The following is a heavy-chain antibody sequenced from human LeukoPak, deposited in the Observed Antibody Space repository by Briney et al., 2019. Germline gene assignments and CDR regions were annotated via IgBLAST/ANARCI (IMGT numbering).Heavy chain of an antibody. CDR1: GFTFTNYW. J-gene: IGHJ2*01. V-gene: IGHV3-7*01. CDR3: ARDLRAGGTWSYGVYFDL. Sequence: PGGSLRLSCAASGFTFTNYWMSWVRQAPGKGLELVANIKQDRSEKYYVDSVKGRFTISRDNAKNSLYLQMNSLRAEDTAVYYCARDLRAGGTWSYGVYFDLWGRGTLVTVSS. D-gene: IGHD4-17*01. CDR2: IKQDRSEK.